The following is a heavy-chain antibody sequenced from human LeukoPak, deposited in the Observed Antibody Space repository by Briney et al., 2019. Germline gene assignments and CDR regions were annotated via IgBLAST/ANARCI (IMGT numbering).Heavy chain of an antibody. Sequence: GASVKVSCKASGGTFNSSGISWVRQAPGQGLEWMGGIISFFGAAHYIQKFQGRLTITADESTSTAYMELSSLTSEDTAVYYCTRDPSVDYDLLSHWFDPRGQGTLVTVSS. D-gene: IGHD3-9*01. CDR3: TRDPSVDYDLLSHWFDP. CDR2: IISFFGAA. J-gene: IGHJ5*02. V-gene: IGHV1-69*13. CDR1: GGTFNSSG.